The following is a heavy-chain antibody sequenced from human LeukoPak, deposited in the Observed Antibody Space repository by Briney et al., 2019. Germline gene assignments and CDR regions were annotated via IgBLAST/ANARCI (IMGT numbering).Heavy chain of an antibody. Sequence: SETLSLTCTVSGAPISNYYWTWIRQPAGKGLEWVGRMHSSGSTIYNPSLKSRVTMSVDTSKNQFSLTLSSVTAADTAVYYCARVLAAAGRGAFDIWGQGTMVTVSS. D-gene: IGHD6-13*01. J-gene: IGHJ3*02. V-gene: IGHV4-4*07. CDR2: MHSSGST. CDR3: ARVLAAAGRGAFDI. CDR1: GAPISNYY.